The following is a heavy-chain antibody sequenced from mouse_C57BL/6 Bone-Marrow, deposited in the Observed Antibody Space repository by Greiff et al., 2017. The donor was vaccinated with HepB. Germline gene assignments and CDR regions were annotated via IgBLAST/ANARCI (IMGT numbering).Heavy chain of an antibody. CDR1: GFNIKDDY. V-gene: IGHV14-4*01. CDR2: IDPENGDT. CDR3: TTTIYYYGSSSYYAMDY. Sequence: LVESGAELVRPGASVKLSCTASGFNIKDDYMHWVKQRPEQGLEWIGWIDPENGDTEYASKFQGKATITADTSSNTAYLQLSSLTSEDTAVYYCTTTIYYYGSSSYYAMDYWGQGTSVTVSS. J-gene: IGHJ4*01. D-gene: IGHD1-1*01.